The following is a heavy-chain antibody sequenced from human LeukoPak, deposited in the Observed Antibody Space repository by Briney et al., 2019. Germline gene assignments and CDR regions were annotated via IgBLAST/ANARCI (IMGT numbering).Heavy chain of an antibody. Sequence: SVKVSCKASGGTFSSYAISWVRQAPGQGLEWMGGIIPIFGTANYAQKFQGRVTITADESTSTAYMGLSSLRSEDTAVYYCARLEVVITTSEDYWGQGTLVTVSS. CDR3: ARLEVVITTSEDY. V-gene: IGHV1-69*13. CDR1: GGTFSSYA. D-gene: IGHD3-22*01. CDR2: IIPIFGTA. J-gene: IGHJ4*02.